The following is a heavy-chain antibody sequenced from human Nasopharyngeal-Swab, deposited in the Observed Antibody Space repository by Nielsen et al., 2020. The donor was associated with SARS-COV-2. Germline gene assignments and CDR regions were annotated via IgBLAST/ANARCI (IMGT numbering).Heavy chain of an antibody. V-gene: IGHV1-69*13. D-gene: IGHD3-10*01. J-gene: IGHJ3*02. CDR2: IIPIFGTA. CDR3: AGWITMIRGATFDI. Sequence: SVKVSCKASAGSFSSYAVSWVRQAPGQGLEWMGGIIPIFGTANYAQKFQGRVRITADESTSTAFMELCSLRSEDTAVYYCAGWITMIRGATFDIWGQGTMVTVSS. CDR1: AGSFSSYA.